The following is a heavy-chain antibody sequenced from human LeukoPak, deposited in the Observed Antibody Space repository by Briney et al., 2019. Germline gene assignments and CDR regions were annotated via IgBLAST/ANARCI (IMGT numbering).Heavy chain of an antibody. CDR2: IYPNSGGT. V-gene: IGHV1-2*02. CDR3: ARAQQNDSSGYYDGAIDS. D-gene: IGHD3-22*01. Sequence: ASVKVSCKSSGYTFTGYYMHWVRHAPGQGLEWMGWIYPNSGGTNYAQKFQGRVTMTRDTAISTAYMELSRLRSYATAVYSGARAQQNDSSGYYDGAIDSWGPGTLVTVSS. J-gene: IGHJ4*02. CDR1: GYTFTGYY.